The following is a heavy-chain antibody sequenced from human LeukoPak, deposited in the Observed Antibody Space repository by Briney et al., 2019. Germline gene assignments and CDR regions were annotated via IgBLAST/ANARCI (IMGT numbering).Heavy chain of an antibody. CDR2: SGTAGDT. CDR1: GFTFSSYD. J-gene: IGHJ3*02. Sequence: GGSLILSCAASGFTFSSYDMHWVRQATGKGLEWVSASGTAGDTYYPGSVRGRFTISRENAKNSLYLQMNSLRAGDTAVYYCAREVANAFDIWGQGTMVTVSS. V-gene: IGHV3-13*01. CDR3: AREVANAFDI.